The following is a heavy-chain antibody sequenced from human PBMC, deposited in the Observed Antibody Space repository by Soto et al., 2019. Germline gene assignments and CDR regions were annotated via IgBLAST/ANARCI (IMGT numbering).Heavy chain of an antibody. CDR3: ARDGGGGYYDSSGYMGV. D-gene: IGHD3-22*01. J-gene: IGHJ4*02. CDR1: GITVSTNY. V-gene: IGHV3-53*02. CDR2: IYSDGKT. Sequence: EVQLVETGGGLIQPGGSLRLSCAASGITVSTNYMSWVRQAPGKGLEWVSVIYSDGKTFYADSVKGRFTISRDNSQNTGSLQMDGLRADGTGVYYCARDGGGGYYDSSGYMGVWGQGTLVTVSS.